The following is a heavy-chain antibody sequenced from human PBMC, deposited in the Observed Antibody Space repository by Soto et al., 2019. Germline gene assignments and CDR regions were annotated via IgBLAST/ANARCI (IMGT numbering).Heavy chain of an antibody. D-gene: IGHD1-26*01. Sequence: PSETLSLTCAVSGGSMRSNNRWSWVRQPPGKGLEWIGEIFHSGSTNYNPSLKTRVTISVDKSKNQFSLKLSSVTAADTAVYYCARVYSGSYSDSWGQGTLVTVSS. V-gene: IGHV4-4*02. J-gene: IGHJ4*02. CDR3: ARVYSGSYSDS. CDR2: IFHSGST. CDR1: GGSMRSNNR.